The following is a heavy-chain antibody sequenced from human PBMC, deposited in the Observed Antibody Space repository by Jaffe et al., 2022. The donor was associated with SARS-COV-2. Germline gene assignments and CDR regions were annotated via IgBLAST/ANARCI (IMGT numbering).Heavy chain of an antibody. D-gene: IGHD3-3*01. CDR2: ISAYNGNT. J-gene: IGHJ6*02. CDR1: GYTFTSYG. CDR3: ARVARFLEWLFPSGDYGMDV. Sequence: QVQLVQSGAEVKKPGASVKVSCKASGYTFTSYGISWVRQAPGQGLEWMGWISAYNGNTNYAQKLQGRVTMTTDTSTSTAYMELRSLRSDDTAVYYCARVARFLEWLFPSGDYGMDVWGQGTTVTVSS. V-gene: IGHV1-18*01.